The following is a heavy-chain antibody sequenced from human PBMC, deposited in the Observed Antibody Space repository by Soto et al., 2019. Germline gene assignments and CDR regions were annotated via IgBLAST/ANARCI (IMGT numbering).Heavy chain of an antibody. D-gene: IGHD2-8*02. V-gene: IGHV4-4*02. CDR3: ASFTGTYYFDF. Sequence: QMQLQESGPGLVKPSGTLSLTCAVSGGSLSDSNWWSWVRQPPGKGLEWIGEISHTWSTNYNPSLPSRVTLSVDKSKNHFSLNLKSVTAADTAVYYCASFTGTYYFDFWGPGTLVTVAS. CDR2: ISHTWST. CDR1: GGSLSDSNW. J-gene: IGHJ4*02.